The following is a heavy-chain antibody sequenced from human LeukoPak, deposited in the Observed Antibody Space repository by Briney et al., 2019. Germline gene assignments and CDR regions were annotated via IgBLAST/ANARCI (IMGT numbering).Heavy chain of an antibody. D-gene: IGHD2-8*01. V-gene: IGHV3-23*01. J-gene: IGHJ3*02. CDR2: ISDRGGST. CDR3: GRGGNGIDI. Sequence: GSLRLSCVASGFTFNRYAMAWVRQAQGKGLEWVSGISDRGGSTYYADSVKDRFTVSRDNSKSTLYLQMNSLRAEDTAVYFYGRGGNGIDIWGQGTTVIVSS. CDR1: GFTFNRYA.